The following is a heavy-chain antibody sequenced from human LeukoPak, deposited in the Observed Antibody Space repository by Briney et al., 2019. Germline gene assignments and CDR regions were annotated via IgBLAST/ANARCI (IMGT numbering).Heavy chain of an antibody. V-gene: IGHV3-7*03. CDR2: INHNGNVN. CDR3: ARGGGLDV. CDR1: GFTFSSYW. J-gene: IGHJ6*02. D-gene: IGHD3-16*01. Sequence: GGSLRLSCAASGFTFSSYWMNWARQAPGKGLEWMASINHNGNVNYYVDSVKGRSTISRDNAKNSLYLQMSNLRAEDTAVYFCARGGGLDVWGQGTTVTVSS.